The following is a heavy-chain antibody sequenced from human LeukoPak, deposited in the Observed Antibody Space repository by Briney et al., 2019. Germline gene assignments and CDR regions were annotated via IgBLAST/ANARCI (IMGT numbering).Heavy chain of an antibody. V-gene: IGHV3-43*01. D-gene: IGHD3-10*01. CDR3: AKDHYYGSGSYSRWVYFDY. CDR2: ISWDGGST. CDR1: GFTFDDYT. Sequence: PGGSLRLSCAASGFTFDDYTMHWVRQAPGKGLEWVSLISWDGGSTYYADSVKGQFTISRDNSKNSLYLQMNSLRTEDTALYFCAKDHYYGSGSYSRWVYFDYWGQGTLVTVSS. J-gene: IGHJ4*02.